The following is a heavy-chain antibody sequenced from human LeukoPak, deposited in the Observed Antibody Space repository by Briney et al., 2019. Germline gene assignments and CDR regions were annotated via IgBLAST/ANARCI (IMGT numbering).Heavy chain of an antibody. CDR2: IYSSGST. J-gene: IGHJ6*03. V-gene: IGHV4-59*08. Sequence: PSETLSLTCSVFGGSISGYYWSWIRQPPGKGLQWIGYIYSSGSTSHNPSLKSRVTFSADMSKNQLSLRLNSVTAADAAVYYCARHAGPYYDFWSGYWDYYYYYMDVWGKGTTVTVSS. CDR3: ARHAGPYYDFWSGYWDYYYYYMDV. D-gene: IGHD3-3*01. CDR1: GGSISGYY.